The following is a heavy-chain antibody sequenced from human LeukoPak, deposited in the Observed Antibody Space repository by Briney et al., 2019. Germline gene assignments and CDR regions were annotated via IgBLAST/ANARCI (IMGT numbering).Heavy chain of an antibody. J-gene: IGHJ4*02. Sequence: GGSLRLSCAASGFTFSSYSMNWVRQAPGKGLEWVSSISSSSSYIYYADSVKSRFTTSRDNAKNSLYLQMNSLRAEDTAVYYCARGGGEYSSSSGVYWGQGTLVTVSS. CDR3: ARGGGEYSSSSGVY. CDR2: ISSSSSYI. CDR1: GFTFSSYS. D-gene: IGHD6-6*01. V-gene: IGHV3-21*01.